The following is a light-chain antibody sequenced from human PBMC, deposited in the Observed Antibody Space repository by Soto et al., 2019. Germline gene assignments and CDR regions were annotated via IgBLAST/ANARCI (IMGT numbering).Light chain of an antibody. CDR2: EGS. CDR1: SSDVGSYNL. V-gene: IGLV2-23*01. Sequence: QSALTQPASVSGSPGQSITISCTGTSSDVGSYNLVSWYQQHPGKAPKLMIYEGSKRPSGVSNRFSGSKSGNTASLTIPGLQAEDEADYYCCSYAGSSTHAVFGGGTQLTVL. J-gene: IGLJ7*01. CDR3: CSYAGSSTHAV.